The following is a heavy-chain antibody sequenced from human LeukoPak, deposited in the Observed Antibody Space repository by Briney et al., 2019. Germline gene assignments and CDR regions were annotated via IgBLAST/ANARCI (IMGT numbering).Heavy chain of an antibody. CDR2: IYHTGNI. CDR1: GASITSYY. CDR3: ARFGSGWWYNDY. V-gene: IGHV4-59*01. Sequence: SGTLSLTCTVSGASITSYYWTWIRQPPGKGLEWIGYIYHTGNIKYSPSLNSRVTISIDTSNNQLSLKLTSVTAADTAVYYCARFGSGWWYNDYWGQGTLVTVSS. D-gene: IGHD6-19*01. J-gene: IGHJ4*02.